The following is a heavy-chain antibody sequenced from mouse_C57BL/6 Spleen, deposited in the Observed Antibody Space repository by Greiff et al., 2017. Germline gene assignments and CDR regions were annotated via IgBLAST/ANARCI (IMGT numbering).Heavy chain of an antibody. Sequence: EVKLQESGPGLVKPSQSLSLTCSVTGYSITSGYYWNWIRQFPGNKLEWMGYISYDGSNNYNPSLKNRISITRDTSKNQFFLKLNSVTTEDTATYYCARDEGNYYGSSYWFAYWGQGTLVTVSA. CDR1: GYSITSGYY. CDR2: ISYDGSN. CDR3: ARDEGNYYGSSYWFAY. V-gene: IGHV3-6*01. D-gene: IGHD1-1*01. J-gene: IGHJ3*01.